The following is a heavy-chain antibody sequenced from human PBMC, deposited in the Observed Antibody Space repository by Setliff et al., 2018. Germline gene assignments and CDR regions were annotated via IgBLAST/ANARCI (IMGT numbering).Heavy chain of an antibody. CDR1: GFTFSDHH. J-gene: IGHJ6*04. Sequence: GGSLRLSCAASGFTFSDHHMDWVRQAPGKGLEWVGRSRNKANSYTIAYAASVKGRFTISRDHSENSVYLLMNSLKTEDTAVYYCARDSRRATWDVWGKGTTVTVSS. V-gene: IGHV3-72*01. CDR2: SRNKANSYTI. CDR3: ARDSRRATWDV.